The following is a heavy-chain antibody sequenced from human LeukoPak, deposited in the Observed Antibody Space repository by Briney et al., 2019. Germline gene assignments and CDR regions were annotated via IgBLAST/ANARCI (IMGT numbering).Heavy chain of an antibody. CDR1: GYNFSTYW. Sequence: GESLKISCKGSGYNFSTYWIGWVRQMPGKGLEWMGIVYPGDSDTRYSPSFQGQVTIPVDKSISTAYLQWSGLKASDSAIYYCARRGPRSGSSGYRYFDLWGRGTLVTVSP. J-gene: IGHJ2*01. V-gene: IGHV5-51*01. D-gene: IGHD1-26*01. CDR2: VYPGDSDT. CDR3: ARRGPRSGSSGYRYFDL.